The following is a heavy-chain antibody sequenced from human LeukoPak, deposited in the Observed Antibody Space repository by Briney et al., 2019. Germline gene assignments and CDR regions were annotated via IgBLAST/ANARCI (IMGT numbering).Heavy chain of an antibody. CDR1: GFTFSSYS. D-gene: IGHD4-17*01. CDR2: ISSSSSYI. V-gene: IGHV3-21*01. J-gene: IGHJ6*02. CDR3: ARVSGGGDYEEYYGMDV. Sequence: GGSLRLSCAASGFTFSSYSMNWVRQAPGKGLEWVSSISSSSSYIYYADSVKGRFTISRDNAKNSLYLQMNSLRAEDTAVYYCARVSGGGDYEEYYGMDVWGQGTTVTVPS.